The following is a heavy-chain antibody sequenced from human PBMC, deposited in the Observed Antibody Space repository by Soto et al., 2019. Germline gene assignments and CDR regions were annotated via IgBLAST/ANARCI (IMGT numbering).Heavy chain of an antibody. CDR1: GGSISSGGYS. V-gene: IGHV4-30-2*01. Sequence: SETLSLTCAVSGGSISSGGYSWSWILQPPGKGLELIGYIYHSGSTYYNPSLKSRFTISVDRSKNQFSLKLSSVTAADTAVYYCDRAQGDHYYYYGMDVWGQGTTVTVSS. J-gene: IGHJ6*02. D-gene: IGHD1-26*01. CDR2: IYHSGST. CDR3: DRAQGDHYYYYGMDV.